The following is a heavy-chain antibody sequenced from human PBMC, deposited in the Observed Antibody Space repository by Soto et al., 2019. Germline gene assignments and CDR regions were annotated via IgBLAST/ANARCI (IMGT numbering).Heavy chain of an antibody. D-gene: IGHD3-10*01. V-gene: IGHV4-34*01. J-gene: IGHJ4*02. CDR2: INHSGST. Sequence: SETLSLTCAVYGGSFSGYYWSWIRQPPGKGLEWIGEINHSGSTNYNPSLKSRVTISVDTSKNQFSLKLSSVTAADTAVYYCARVGITMDYWGQGTLVTVSS. CDR3: ARVGITMDY. CDR1: GGSFSGYY.